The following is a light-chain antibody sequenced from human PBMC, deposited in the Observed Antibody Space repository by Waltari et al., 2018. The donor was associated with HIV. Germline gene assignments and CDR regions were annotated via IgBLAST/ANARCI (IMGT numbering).Light chain of an antibody. CDR2: GAS. J-gene: IGKJ3*01. CDR3: QQYNDWPPLFT. V-gene: IGKV3-15*01. Sequence: EILMMQSPATLSVSPGERATLSCRASQTISSNLAWYQHKPGQAPRLLMYGASTMATGIPDRISGSGFGTEFTLTIHSLQSEDSGVYYCQQYNDWPPLFTFGPGTRVDIK. CDR1: QTISSN.